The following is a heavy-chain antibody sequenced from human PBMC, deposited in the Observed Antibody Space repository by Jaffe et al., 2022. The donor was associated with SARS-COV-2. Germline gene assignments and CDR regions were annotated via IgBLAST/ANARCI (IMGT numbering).Heavy chain of an antibody. V-gene: IGHV4-61*02. J-gene: IGHJ6*02. CDR3: ARDRWEYYYDSSGYYYVHTYYYGMDV. D-gene: IGHD3-22*01. CDR2: IYTSGST. CDR1: GGSISSGSYY. Sequence: QVQLQESGPGLVKPSQTLSLTCTVSGGSISSGSYYWSWIRQPAGKGLEWIGRIYTSGSTNYNPSLKSRVTISVDTSKNQFSLKLSSVTAADTAVYYCARDRWEYYYDSSGYYYVHTYYYGMDVWGQGTTVTVSS.